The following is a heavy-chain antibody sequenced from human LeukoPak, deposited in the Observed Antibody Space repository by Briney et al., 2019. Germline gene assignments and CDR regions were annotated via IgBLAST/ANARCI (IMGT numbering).Heavy chain of an antibody. V-gene: IGHV3-7*04. CDR2: IDEDGSDK. CDR1: GFTLSYYW. J-gene: IGHJ5*02. CDR3: ARGTHSAFDP. Sequence: QSGGSLRLSCAASGFTLSYYWMNWVRHAPGKGLEWVANIDEDGSDKYYGDSVKGRFTISRDNAKNSLYLQMNSLRAEDTAVYYCARGTHSAFDPWGQGTLVTVSS. D-gene: IGHD1-7*01.